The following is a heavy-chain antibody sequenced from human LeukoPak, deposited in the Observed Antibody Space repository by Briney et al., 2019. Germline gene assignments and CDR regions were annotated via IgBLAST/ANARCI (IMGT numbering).Heavy chain of an antibody. D-gene: IGHD3-10*01. V-gene: IGHV3-30*04. CDR1: GFTFSSYA. J-gene: IGHJ4*02. Sequence: QPGGSLRLSCATSGFTFSSYAFHWVRQAPGKGLEWVATMSFDVDNKYYADSVRGRFTISRDNSKNTLYLQMNSLRAEDTAVYSCARDLPYYDWGEVYFDYWGQGTLVTVSS. CDR3: ARDLPYYDWGEVYFDY. CDR2: MSFDVDNK.